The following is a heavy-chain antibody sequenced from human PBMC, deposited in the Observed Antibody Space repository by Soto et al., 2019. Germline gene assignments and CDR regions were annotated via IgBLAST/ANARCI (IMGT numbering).Heavy chain of an antibody. CDR1: GFTFNSYV. CDR2: ISSSSSYI. V-gene: IGHV3-21*01. CDR3: GSQGGVTDY. J-gene: IGHJ4*02. D-gene: IGHD3-16*01. Sequence: PGGYLRLSCADSGFTFNSYVLTWVRQAPGAGLEWVSSISSSSSYIYYADSVKGRFTISRDNAKNSLYLQMNSLRAEDTAVYYCGSQGGVTDYWGQGTLVTVSS.